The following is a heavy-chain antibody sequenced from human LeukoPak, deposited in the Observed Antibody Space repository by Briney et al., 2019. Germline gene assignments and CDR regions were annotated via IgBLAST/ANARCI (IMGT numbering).Heavy chain of an antibody. D-gene: IGHD2-2*01. CDR3: ARTPISVSVPAAAYFDY. Sequence: GESLKISCKGSGYNFPSYWIGWVRQMPGKGLEWMGIIYPGDSDTRYSPSFQGQVTISADKSISTAYLQWSSLRASDTAMYYCARTPISVSVPAAAYFDYWGQGTLVTVSS. CDR2: IYPGDSDT. V-gene: IGHV5-51*01. J-gene: IGHJ4*02. CDR1: GYNFPSYW.